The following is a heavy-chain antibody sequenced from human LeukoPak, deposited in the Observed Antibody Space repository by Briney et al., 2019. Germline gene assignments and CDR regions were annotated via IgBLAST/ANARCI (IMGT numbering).Heavy chain of an antibody. V-gene: IGHV1-18*04. CDR3: ARGKMVRGVIITYNWFDP. D-gene: IGHD3-10*01. CDR2: IGAYNGNT. CDR1: GYAFTSYG. J-gene: IGHJ5*02. Sequence: GASVTVSCKASGYAFTSYGISWVRQAPGQGLEWMGWIGAYNGNTKYAQKLQGRVTMTTDTSTSTAYMELRSLRSDDTAVYYCARGKMVRGVIITYNWFDPWGQGTLVTVSS.